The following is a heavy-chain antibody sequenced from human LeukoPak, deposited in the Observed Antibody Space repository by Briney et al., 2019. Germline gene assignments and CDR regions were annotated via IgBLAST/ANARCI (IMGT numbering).Heavy chain of an antibody. V-gene: IGHV1-3*01. CDR3: ARVNYDILTGYSGAVYYFDY. CDR2: INAGNGNT. CDR1: GYTFTSYA. D-gene: IGHD3-9*01. Sequence: ASVKVSFKASGYTFTSYAMHWVRQAPGQRREWMGWINAGNGNTKYSQKFQGRVTITRDTSASTAYMELSSLRSEDTAVYYCARVNYDILTGYSGAVYYFDYWGQGTLVTVSS. J-gene: IGHJ4*02.